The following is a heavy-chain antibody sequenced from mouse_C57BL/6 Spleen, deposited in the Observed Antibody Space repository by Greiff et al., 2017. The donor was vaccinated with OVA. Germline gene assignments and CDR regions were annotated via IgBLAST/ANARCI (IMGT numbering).Heavy chain of an antibody. CDR3: ARASNYPFDY. J-gene: IGHJ2*01. Sequence: EVMLVESGGGLVKPGGSLKLSCAASGFTFSDYGMHWVRQAPEKGLVWVAYISSGSSTIYYADTVKGRFTISRDNAKNTLFLQMTSLRSEDTAMYYCARASNYPFDYWGQGTTLTVSS. D-gene: IGHD2-5*01. CDR1: GFTFSDYG. CDR2: ISSGSSTI. V-gene: IGHV5-17*01.